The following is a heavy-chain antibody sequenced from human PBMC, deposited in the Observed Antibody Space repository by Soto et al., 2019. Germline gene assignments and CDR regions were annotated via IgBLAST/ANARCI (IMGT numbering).Heavy chain of an antibody. CDR2: INSDGSST. D-gene: IGHD3-3*01. Sequence: GGSLRLSCAASGFTFSSYWMHWVRQAPGKGLVWVSRINSDGSSTSYADSVKGRFTISRDNAKNTLYLQMNSLRAEDTAVYYCARDRRVGNVLRFLSYGMDVWGQGTTVTVSS. J-gene: IGHJ6*02. CDR3: ARDRRVGNVLRFLSYGMDV. V-gene: IGHV3-74*01. CDR1: GFTFSSYW.